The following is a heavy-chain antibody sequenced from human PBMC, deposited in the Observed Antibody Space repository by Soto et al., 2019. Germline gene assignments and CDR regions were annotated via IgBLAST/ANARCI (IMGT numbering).Heavy chain of an antibody. CDR3: AKTTTRSKYYDFWSGYYNPFDY. V-gene: IGHV3-23*01. D-gene: IGHD3-3*01. CDR2: ISGSGGST. Sequence: PGGSLRLSCGASGFTFSSYAMSWVRQAPGKGLEWVSAISGSGGSTYYADSVKGRFTISRDNSKNTLYLQMNSLRAEDTAVYYCAKTTTRSKYYDFWSGYYNPFDYWGQGTLVTVSS. J-gene: IGHJ4*02. CDR1: GFTFSSYA.